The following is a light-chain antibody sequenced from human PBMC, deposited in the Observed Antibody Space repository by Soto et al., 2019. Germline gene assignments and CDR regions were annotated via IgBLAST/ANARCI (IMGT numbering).Light chain of an antibody. Sequence: DIQMTQSPSSLSASVGDRVTITFRASQSISSYLNCYQQKPGKAPKLLIYAASRLQSGVPSRFSGSVSGTDFTLTISSLQPEDFATYYCQQSYSTPRTCGQGNKVDI. V-gene: IGKV1-39*01. CDR1: QSISSY. CDR3: QQSYSTPRT. J-gene: IGKJ1*01. CDR2: AAS.